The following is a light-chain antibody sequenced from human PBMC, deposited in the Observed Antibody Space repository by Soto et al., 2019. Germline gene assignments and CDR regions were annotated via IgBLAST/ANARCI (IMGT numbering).Light chain of an antibody. Sequence: EIVMTQSPATLSVSPGERATLSCRASQSISSNLAWYQQKPGQAPRLLIYGASTRATGITATFSGSGSGTEFTLIISSLQSEDFAVYYCQQYNNWPFTFGPGNKVDI. V-gene: IGKV3-15*01. J-gene: IGKJ3*01. CDR3: QQYNNWPFT. CDR1: QSISSN. CDR2: GAS.